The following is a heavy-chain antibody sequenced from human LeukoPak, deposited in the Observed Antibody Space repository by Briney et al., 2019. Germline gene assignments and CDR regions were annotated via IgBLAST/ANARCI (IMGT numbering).Heavy chain of an antibody. J-gene: IGHJ4*02. CDR3: ARLLEGRVIVGALY. CDR1: GFTFSSYG. V-gene: IGHV3-30*19. CDR2: ISYDGSNK. Sequence: PGGSLRLSCAASGFTFSSYGMHWVRQAPGKGLEWVAVISYDGSNKYYADSVKGRFTISRDNSKNTLYLQMNSLRAEDTAVYYCARLLEGRVIVGALYWGQGTLVTVSS. D-gene: IGHD1-26*01.